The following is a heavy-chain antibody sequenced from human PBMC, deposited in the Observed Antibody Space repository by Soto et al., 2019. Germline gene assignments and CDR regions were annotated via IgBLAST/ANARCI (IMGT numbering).Heavy chain of an antibody. Sequence: QVQLQESGPGLVKPSQTLSLTCTVSGGSISSGGYYWSWIRQHPGKGLEWIGYIYYNGSTYYKQSLKSRVTISVDTSKNQFSLKLSSVTAADTAVYYCARGTADYCGGDCYSFDYWGQGTLVTVSS. D-gene: IGHD2-21*02. V-gene: IGHV4-31*03. J-gene: IGHJ4*02. CDR3: ARGTADYCGGDCYSFDY. CDR2: IYYNGST. CDR1: GGSISSGGYY.